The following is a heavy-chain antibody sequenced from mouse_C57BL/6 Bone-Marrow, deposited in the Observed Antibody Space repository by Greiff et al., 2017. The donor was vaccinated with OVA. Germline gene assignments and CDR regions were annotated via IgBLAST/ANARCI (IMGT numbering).Heavy chain of an antibody. CDR1: GFTFSSYT. Sequence: EVKVVESGGGLVKPGGSLKLSCAASGFTFSSYTMSWVRQTPEKMLAWVATISGGGGNTYYPDSVKGRFTISRDNAKNTLYLQMSSLRSEDTALYYCSGPYFDYWGQGTTLTVSS. V-gene: IGHV5-9*01. CDR3: SGPYFDY. J-gene: IGHJ2*01. CDR2: ISGGGGNT.